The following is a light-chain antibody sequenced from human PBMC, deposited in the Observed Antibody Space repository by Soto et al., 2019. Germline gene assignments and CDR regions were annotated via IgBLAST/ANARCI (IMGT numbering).Light chain of an antibody. J-gene: IGKJ1*01. CDR3: QQYGSSPGT. CDR1: QSVSSSY. Sequence: EIVLTQSPGTLSLSPGERATLSCRASQSVSSSYLAWYQQKPGQAPRLLIYGASSRATGIPDRFRGSGSGTDFTLTISRLEPKDFAVYYCQQYGSSPGTFGQGTKVEIK. V-gene: IGKV3-20*01. CDR2: GAS.